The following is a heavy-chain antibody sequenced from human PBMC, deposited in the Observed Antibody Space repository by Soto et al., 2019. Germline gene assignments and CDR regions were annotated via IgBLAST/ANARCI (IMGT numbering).Heavy chain of an antibody. Sequence: SETLSLTCTVSTYSISSGHSWGWIRQPPGKGLEWIGSIYHSGNTYYNPSLKSRVTIPVDTSKNQFSLKLTSVTAADTAVYYCARYYHDSSSYSPVANWGQGTLVTVSS. CDR1: TYSISSGHS. CDR3: ARYYHDSSSYSPVAN. D-gene: IGHD3-22*01. V-gene: IGHV4-38-2*02. J-gene: IGHJ4*02. CDR2: IYHSGNT.